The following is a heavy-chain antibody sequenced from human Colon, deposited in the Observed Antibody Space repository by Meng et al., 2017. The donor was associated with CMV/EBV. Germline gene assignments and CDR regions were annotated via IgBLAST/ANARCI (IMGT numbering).Heavy chain of an antibody. CDR2: IYYSGST. CDR3: ARGGVVPAARTESYYYYYGMDV. V-gene: IGHV4-59*01. Sequence: SETLSLTCTVSGGSIGSYYWSWIRQPPGKGLEWIGYIYYSGSTNYNPSLKSRVTISVDTSKNQFSLKLSSVTAADTAVYYCARGGVVPAARTESYYYYYGMDVWGQGTTVTVSS. CDR1: GGSIGSYY. D-gene: IGHD2-2*01. J-gene: IGHJ6*02.